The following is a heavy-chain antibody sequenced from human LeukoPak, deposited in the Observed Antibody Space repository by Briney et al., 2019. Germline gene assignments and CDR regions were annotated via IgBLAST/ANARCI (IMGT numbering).Heavy chain of an antibody. CDR2: ISGSGGST. CDR1: GFTFSSYA. CDR3: AKTLIPVATIDEAYYYYYGMDV. V-gene: IGHV3-23*01. J-gene: IGHJ6*02. D-gene: IGHD5-12*01. Sequence: GGSLRLSCAASGFTFSSYAMSWVRQAPGKGLEWVSAISGSGGSTYYADSVKGRFTIFRDNSKNTLYLQMNSLRAEDTAVYYCAKTLIPVATIDEAYYYYYGMDVWGQGTTVTVSS.